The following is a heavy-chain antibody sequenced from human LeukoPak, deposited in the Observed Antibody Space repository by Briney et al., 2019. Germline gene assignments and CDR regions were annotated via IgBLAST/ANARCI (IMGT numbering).Heavy chain of an antibody. J-gene: IGHJ6*02. V-gene: IGHV1-18*01. CDR2: ISAYNGNT. CDR1: GYTFTSYG. CDR3: AREGIFGVVIISTCYYYGMDV. Sequence: ASVKVSCKASGYTFTSYGISWVRQAPGQGLEWMGWISAYNGNTNYAQKLQGRVTMTTDTSTSTAYMELRSLRSDDTAVYYCAREGIFGVVIISTCYYYGMDVWGQGTTVTVSS. D-gene: IGHD3-3*01.